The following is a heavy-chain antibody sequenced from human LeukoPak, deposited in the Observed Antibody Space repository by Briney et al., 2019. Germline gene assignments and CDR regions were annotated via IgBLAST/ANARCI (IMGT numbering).Heavy chain of an antibody. V-gene: IGHV4-34*01. Sequence: SETLSLTCTVYGGSFSGYYWSWIRQPPGKGLEWIGEINHSGSTIFYPSLESRVTISLGTSTNKFSFKLSSVTAADTAVYYCARVGIAAAGTRRFDPWGQGTLVTVPS. CDR1: GGSFSGYY. CDR3: ARVGIAAAGTRRFDP. J-gene: IGHJ5*02. D-gene: IGHD6-13*01. CDR2: INHSGST.